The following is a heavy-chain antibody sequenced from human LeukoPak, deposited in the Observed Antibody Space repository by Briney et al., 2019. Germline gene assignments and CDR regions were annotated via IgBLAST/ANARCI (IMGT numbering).Heavy chain of an antibody. CDR1: GFTFSSYE. V-gene: IGHV3-23*01. CDR2: ISGSGGST. J-gene: IGHJ6*03. CDR3: AKDLGVYYYYMDV. Sequence: GGSLRLSCAASGFTFSSYEMNWVRQAPGKGLEWVSAISGSGGSTYYADSVKGRFTISRDNSKDTLYLQMNSLRAEDTAVYYCAKDLGVYYYYMDVWGKGTTVTVSS. D-gene: IGHD3-3*01.